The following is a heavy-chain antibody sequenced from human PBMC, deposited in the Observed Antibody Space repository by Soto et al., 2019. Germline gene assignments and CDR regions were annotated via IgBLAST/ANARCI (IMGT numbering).Heavy chain of an antibody. V-gene: IGHV3-21*01. CDR1: GFTFSSYS. CDR3: ARDAFYVDTAMDYYYYGMDV. Sequence: GESLKISCAASGFTFSSYSMNWVRQAPGKGLEWVSSISSSSSYIYYADSVKGRFTISRDNAKNSLYLQMNSLRAEDTAVYYCARDAFYVDTAMDYYYYGMDVWGQGTTVTVSS. J-gene: IGHJ6*02. CDR2: ISSSSSYI. D-gene: IGHD5-18*01.